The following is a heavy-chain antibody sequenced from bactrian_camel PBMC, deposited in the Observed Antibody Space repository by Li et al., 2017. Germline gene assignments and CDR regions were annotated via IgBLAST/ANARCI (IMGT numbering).Heavy chain of an antibody. CDR1: GLTRENSY. V-gene: IGHV3S53*01. CDR3: AAGRSLLIKSEWKDTDKYTF. J-gene: IGHJ4*01. CDR2: IDSDGST. Sequence: VQLVESGGGSVPPGGYLKLSCEVSGLTRENSYIGWFHRAPEKEREGVAAIDSDGSTTYTDSVKGRFTISHDNAANTVYLQMNMLGPEDTAMYYCAAGRSLLIKSEWKDTDKYTFWGQGTQVTVS.